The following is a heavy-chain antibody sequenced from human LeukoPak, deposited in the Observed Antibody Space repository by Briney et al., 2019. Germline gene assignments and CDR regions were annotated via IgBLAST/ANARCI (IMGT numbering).Heavy chain of an antibody. CDR1: GDSFSSHY. CDR2: ISHIGRT. J-gene: IGHJ3*02. CDR3: ARDLVTVTKGFDI. Sequence: PAETLSLTCAVSGDSFSSHYWTWIRQSPGTGLEWIGYISHIGRTNYNPSLKSRVTISIDTSKNQFSLKLRSVTAADTAVYYCARDLVTVTKGFDIWGQGTMVSVSS. V-gene: IGHV4-59*11. D-gene: IGHD4-17*01.